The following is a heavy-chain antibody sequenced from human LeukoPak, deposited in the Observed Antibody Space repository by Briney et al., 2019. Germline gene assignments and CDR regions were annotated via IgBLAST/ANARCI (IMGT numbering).Heavy chain of an antibody. CDR1: GFTFSSYS. CDR2: ISSSSSYI. J-gene: IGHJ4*02. CDR3: ARFGSSSVNFDY. D-gene: IGHD2-15*01. V-gene: IGHV3-21*01. Sequence: GGSLRLSCAASGFTFSSYSMNWVRQAPGKGLEWVSSISSSSSYIYYADSVKGRFTISRDNAKNSLYLQMNSLRAEDTAVYYCARFGSSSVNFDYWAREPWSPSPQ.